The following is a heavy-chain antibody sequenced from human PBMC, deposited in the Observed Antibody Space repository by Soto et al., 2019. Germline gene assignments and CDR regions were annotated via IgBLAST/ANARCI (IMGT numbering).Heavy chain of an antibody. D-gene: IGHD6-19*01. V-gene: IGHV3-48*01. J-gene: IGHJ5*02. Sequence: GGSLRLSCAASGFTFSTYSMNWVRQAPGKGLEWVSYISFSSSAIYYADSVKGRFTISRDNAKNSLYLQMNSLRAEDTAVYYCARDAGYSSGPPWGQGTLVTVSS. CDR1: GFTFSTYS. CDR2: ISFSSSAI. CDR3: ARDAGYSSGPP.